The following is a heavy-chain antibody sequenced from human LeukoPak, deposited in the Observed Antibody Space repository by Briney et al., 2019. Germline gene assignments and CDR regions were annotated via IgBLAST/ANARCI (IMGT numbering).Heavy chain of an antibody. D-gene: IGHD4-23*01. J-gene: IGHJ3*02. CDR2: INPSGGTT. CDR3: GRVTLYAFDI. CDR1: GNTFSSYF. V-gene: IGHV1-46*01. Sequence: GASVKVSCKASGNTFSSYFIHWVRQAPGHGLEWMGIINPSGGTTSYAQEFQGRVTMTRDTSTSTVYMELSSLRSEDTAVYYCGRVTLYAFDIWGQGTMVTVSS.